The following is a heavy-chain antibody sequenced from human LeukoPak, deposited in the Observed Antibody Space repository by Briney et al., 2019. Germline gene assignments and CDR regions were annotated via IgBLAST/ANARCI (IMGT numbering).Heavy chain of an antibody. V-gene: IGHV3-30-3*01. D-gene: IGHD3-22*01. Sequence: GGSLRLSCTASLFTFSSYAMTWVRQAPGKGLEWVAVISYDGSNKYYADSVKGRFTISRDNSKNTLYLQMNRLRAEDTAVYYCARDLTYDSSGYYHSWGQGTLVTVSS. CDR3: ARDLTYDSSGYYHS. CDR1: LFTFSSYA. J-gene: IGHJ4*02. CDR2: ISYDGSNK.